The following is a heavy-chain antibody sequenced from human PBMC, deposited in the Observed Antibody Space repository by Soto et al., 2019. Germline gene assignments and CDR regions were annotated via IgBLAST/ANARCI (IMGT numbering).Heavy chain of an antibody. CDR2: ISSSGSTI. CDR1: GFTFSSYE. D-gene: IGHD3-3*01. Sequence: GGSLRLSCAASGFTFSSYEMNWVRQAPGKGLEWVSYISSSGSTIYYADSVRGRFTISRDNAKNSLYLQMNSLRAEDTAVYYCARMGLPITICGVVIKNGKNWFDPWGQGTLVTVSS. J-gene: IGHJ5*02. CDR3: ARMGLPITICGVVIKNGKNWFDP. V-gene: IGHV3-48*03.